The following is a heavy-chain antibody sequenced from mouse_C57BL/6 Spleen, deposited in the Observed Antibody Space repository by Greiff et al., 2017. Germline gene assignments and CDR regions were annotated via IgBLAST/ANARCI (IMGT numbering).Heavy chain of an antibody. J-gene: IGHJ2*01. CDR2: IRNKANNHAT. V-gene: IGHV6-6*01. CDR3: TREGEGDYFDY. D-gene: IGHD2-13*01. CDR1: GFTFSDAW. Sequence: EVQGVESGGGLVQPGGSMKLSCAASGFTFSDAWMDWVRQSPETGLEWVAEIRNKANNHATYYAESVKGRFTISRDDSKSSVYLQMNSLRAEDTGIYYCTREGEGDYFDYWGQGTTLTVSS.